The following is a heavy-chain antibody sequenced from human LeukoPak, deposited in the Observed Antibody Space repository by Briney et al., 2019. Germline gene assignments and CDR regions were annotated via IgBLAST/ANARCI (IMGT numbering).Heavy chain of an antibody. V-gene: IGHV3-11*01. J-gene: IGHJ4*02. D-gene: IGHD2-8*01. CDR2: VGNSDNHK. Sequence: AGGSLRLSCAASGFRVGSYYTSWIRQAPGKGLEWVAVVGNSDNHKDHADSVKGRFTISRDDAKNSVYLQMNSLRVEDTPIYYCAREQWYRFDNWGQGALVTASS. CDR3: AREQWYRFDN. CDR1: GFRVGSYY.